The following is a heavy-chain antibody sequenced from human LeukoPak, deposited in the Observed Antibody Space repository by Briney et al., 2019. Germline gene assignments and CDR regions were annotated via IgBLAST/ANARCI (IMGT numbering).Heavy chain of an antibody. J-gene: IGHJ6*04. V-gene: IGHV3-48*03. Sequence: GGSLRLSCAASGFTFSSYEMNWVRQAPGKGLEWVSYISSSGRTIYYADSVKGRFTISRDNAKNSLYLQMNSLRAEDTAVYYCAELGITMIGGVWGKGTTVTISS. D-gene: IGHD3-10*02. CDR1: GFTFSSYE. CDR2: ISSSGRTI. CDR3: AELGITMIGGV.